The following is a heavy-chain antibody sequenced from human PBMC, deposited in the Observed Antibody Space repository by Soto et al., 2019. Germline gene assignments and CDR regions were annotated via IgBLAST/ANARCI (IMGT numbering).Heavy chain of an antibody. J-gene: IGHJ5*02. V-gene: IGHV3-30*03. CDR1: EFTFSNYA. CDR3: ARGPSYSDSYSDP. CDR2: ISYDGNNK. D-gene: IGHD4-17*01. Sequence: GGSLRLSCAASEFTFSNYAMHWVRQAPGKGLQWLAVISYDGNNKYYADSVEGRFTISRDNSKNTVYLQMNSLRLEDTAVYYCARGPSYSDSYSDPWGQGTLVTV.